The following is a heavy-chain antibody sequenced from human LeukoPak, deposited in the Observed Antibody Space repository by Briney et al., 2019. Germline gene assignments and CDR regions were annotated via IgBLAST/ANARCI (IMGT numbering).Heavy chain of an antibody. V-gene: IGHV1-18*01. CDR2: ISAYNGNT. Sequence: ASVKVSCKASGYTFTSYGISWVRQAPGQGLEWMGWISAYNGNTNYAQKLQGRVTMTTDTSTSTAYMELRSLRSDDTAVYYCARHVNYAEALGGFDYWGKGTLVTVSS. CDR3: ARHVNYAEALGGFDY. J-gene: IGHJ4*02. CDR1: GYTFTSYG. D-gene: IGHD2-2*01.